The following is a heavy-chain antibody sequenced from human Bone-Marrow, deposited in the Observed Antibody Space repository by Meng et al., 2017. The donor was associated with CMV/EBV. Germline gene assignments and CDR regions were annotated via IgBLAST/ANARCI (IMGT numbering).Heavy chain of an antibody. CDR2: ISGSNTVT. CDR1: GFTFSSYS. Sequence: GESLKISCAASGFTFSSYSMSWIRQAPGKGLQWVSSISGSNTVTYYADSVKGRFTISRDNSNNTLHLQMNSLRADDTAVYYCVKDSYYDILTGYYYYYYGMDVWGQGTTVTVSS. J-gene: IGHJ6*02. CDR3: VKDSYYDILTGYYYYYYGMDV. D-gene: IGHD3-9*01. V-gene: IGHV3-23*01.